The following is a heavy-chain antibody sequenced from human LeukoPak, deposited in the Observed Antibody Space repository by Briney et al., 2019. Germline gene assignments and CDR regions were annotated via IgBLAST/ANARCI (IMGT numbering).Heavy chain of an antibody. Sequence: GGSLRLSCTASGFIFNTYSMNWVRQAPGKGLEWVSYVSSSSRTIYYADSVKGRFTISRDNAKNSLYLQMNSLRAEDTAVYYCARDLGLYDYGGNIDFWGQGTLVTVSS. J-gene: IGHJ4*02. CDR1: GFIFNTYS. CDR3: ARDLGLYDYGGNIDF. D-gene: IGHD4-23*01. CDR2: VSSSSRTI. V-gene: IGHV3-48*04.